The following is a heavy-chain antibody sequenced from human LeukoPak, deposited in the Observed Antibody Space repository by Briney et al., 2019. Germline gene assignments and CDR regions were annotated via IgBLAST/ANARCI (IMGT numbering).Heavy chain of an antibody. J-gene: IGHJ4*02. CDR1: GFTFSSSW. D-gene: IGHD4-17*01. Sequence: GGSLRLSCAASGFTFSSSWMTWVRQAPGKGLEWVASINQDGGEIHYVDSVKGRFTISRDNAKNSLYLQMNSLRAEDTAVYYCARESTVTTIPDYWGQGTLVTVSS. CDR2: INQDGGEI. V-gene: IGHV3-7*01. CDR3: ARESTVTTIPDY.